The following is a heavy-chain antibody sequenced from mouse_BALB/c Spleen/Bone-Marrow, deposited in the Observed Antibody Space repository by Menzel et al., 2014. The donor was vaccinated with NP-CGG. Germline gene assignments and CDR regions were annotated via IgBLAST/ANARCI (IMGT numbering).Heavy chain of an antibody. CDR3: SRGRRDALDY. V-gene: IGHV1S81*02. CDR1: GYTFTSYY. Sequence: QVQLKQSGAELVKPGASVKLSCRASGYTFTSYYMYWAKQRPGQGLEWFGEINPSNGGTNFNEKFKNKATLTVDKSSSTAYMQLSSLTSEDSAVYYCSRGRRDALDYWGQGTSVTVSS. J-gene: IGHJ4*01. CDR2: INPSNGGT.